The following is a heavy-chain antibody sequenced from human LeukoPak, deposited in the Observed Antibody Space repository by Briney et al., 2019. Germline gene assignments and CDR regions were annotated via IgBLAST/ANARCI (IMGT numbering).Heavy chain of an antibody. CDR2: ISSSSSTI. V-gene: IGHV3-48*01. J-gene: IGHJ4*02. CDR1: GFTFSSYS. Sequence: GGSLRLSCAASGFTFSSYSMNWVRQAPGKGLEWVSYISSSSSTIYYADSVKGRFTISRDNSKNTLYLQVNSLRAEDTAVYYCAGDLPYGSPQFDYWGQGTLVTVSS. CDR3: AGDLPYGSPQFDY. D-gene: IGHD2-21*01.